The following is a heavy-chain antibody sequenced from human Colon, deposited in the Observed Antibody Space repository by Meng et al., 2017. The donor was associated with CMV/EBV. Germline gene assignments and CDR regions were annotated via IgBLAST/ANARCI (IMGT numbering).Heavy chain of an antibody. Sequence: QLHPQGSGPGLVKPSGTLSLTCTCSGGSISSSTYYWGWIRQTPGKGLEWIGNIYYSGYTYYNPSLKSRLTISVDTSKNQFSLKLTSVTAADTAVYYCATDYGDYYFDRWGQGTLVTVSS. CDR3: ATDYGDYYFDR. D-gene: IGHD4-17*01. CDR1: GGSISSSTYY. CDR2: IYYSGYT. V-gene: IGHV4-39*07. J-gene: IGHJ4*02.